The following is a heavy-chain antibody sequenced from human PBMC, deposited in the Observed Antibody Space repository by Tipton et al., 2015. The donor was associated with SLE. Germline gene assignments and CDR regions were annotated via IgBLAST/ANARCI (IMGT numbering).Heavy chain of an antibody. D-gene: IGHD3-3*01. Sequence: SLRLSCSGSGFTFYNYGMHWVRQAPGKGLEFVSAISGFGQRPYYADSVKGRFTISRDNSKNTLYLQMNSLRAEDTAVYFCAGSRFLKWLCYIDYWGQGTQVTVSS. J-gene: IGHJ4*02. CDR2: ISGFGQRP. V-gene: IGHV3-64*04. CDR1: GFTFYNYG. CDR3: AGSRFLKWLCYIDY.